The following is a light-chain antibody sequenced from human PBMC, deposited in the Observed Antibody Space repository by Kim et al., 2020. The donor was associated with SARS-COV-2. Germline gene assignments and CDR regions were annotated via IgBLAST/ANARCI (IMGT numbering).Light chain of an antibody. J-gene: IGLJ1*01. Sequence: LGQTVRITCQGDSLRSYYASWYQQKPGQAPVLVIYGKNNRPSGIPDRFSGSSSGNTASLTLTGAQAEDEADYYCNSRDSSGNHLVFGTGTKVTVL. CDR1: SLRSYY. CDR2: GKN. V-gene: IGLV3-19*01. CDR3: NSRDSSGNHLV.